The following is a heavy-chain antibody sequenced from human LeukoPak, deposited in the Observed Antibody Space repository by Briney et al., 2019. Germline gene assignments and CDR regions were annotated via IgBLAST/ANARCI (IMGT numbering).Heavy chain of an antibody. V-gene: IGHV3-30-3*01. CDR2: ISYDGSNK. CDR1: GFTFSSYA. D-gene: IGHD2-2*02. CDR3: ARGVWCSSTSCYSGPGMDV. J-gene: IGHJ6*02. Sequence: PGRSLRLSCAASGFTFSSYAMHWVRQAPGKGLEWVAVISYDGSNKYYADSVKGRFTISRDNSKNTLYLQMNSLRAEDTAVYYCARGVWCSSTSCYSGPGMDVWGQGTTVTVSS.